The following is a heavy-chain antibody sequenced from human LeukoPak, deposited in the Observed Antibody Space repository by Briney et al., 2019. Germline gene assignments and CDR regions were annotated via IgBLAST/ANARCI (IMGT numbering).Heavy chain of an antibody. V-gene: IGHV3-21*01. CDR3: ASSDSGWYEDFDY. CDR1: GFTFSSYS. D-gene: IGHD6-19*01. CDR2: ISSSSSYI. Sequence: GGSLRLSCAASGFTFSSYSMNWVRQAPGKGLEWVSSISSSSSYIYYADSVKGRFTISRDNAKNSLYLQVNSLRAEDTAVYYCASSDSGWYEDFDYWGQGTLVTVSS. J-gene: IGHJ4*02.